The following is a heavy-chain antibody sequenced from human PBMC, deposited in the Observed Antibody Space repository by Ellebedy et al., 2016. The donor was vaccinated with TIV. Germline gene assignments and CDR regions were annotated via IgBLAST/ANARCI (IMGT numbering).Heavy chain of an antibody. CDR1: GGSISSSSYY. J-gene: IGHJ6*02. V-gene: IGHV4-39*01. Sequence: SETLSLTCTVSGGSISSSSYYWGWIRQPPGKGLEWIGTIYDSGSTYYNPSLKSRVTISVDTSKNQFSLKLSSVTAADTAVYYCARSSSSLYVPYYYGMDVWGQGTTVTVSS. CDR2: IYDSGST. D-gene: IGHD6-13*01. CDR3: ARSSSSLYVPYYYGMDV.